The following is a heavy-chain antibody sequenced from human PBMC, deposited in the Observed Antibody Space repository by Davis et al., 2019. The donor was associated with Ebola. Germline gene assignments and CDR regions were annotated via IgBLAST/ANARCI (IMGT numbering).Heavy chain of an antibody. D-gene: IGHD6-19*01. CDR2: INHSGST. CDR1: GGSISSSSYY. CDR3: ARGGGWLVRDY. V-gene: IGHV4-39*07. J-gene: IGHJ4*02. Sequence: SETLSLTCTVSGGSISSSSYYWSWIRQPPGKGLEWIGEINHSGSTNYNPSLKSRVTISVDTSKNQFSLKLSSVTAADTAVYYCARGGGWLVRDYWGQGTLVTVSS.